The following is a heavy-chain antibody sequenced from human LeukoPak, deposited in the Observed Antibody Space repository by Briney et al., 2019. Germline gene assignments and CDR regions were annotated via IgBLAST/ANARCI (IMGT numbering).Heavy chain of an antibody. Sequence: SETLSLTCAVYGGSFSGYYWSWIRQPPGKGLEWIGEINHSGSTNYNPSIKSRVTISVDTSKNQFSLKLSSVTAADTAVYYCARGRIAAAGPRGVRFDPWGQGTLVTVSS. CDR2: INHSGST. J-gene: IGHJ5*02. CDR1: GGSFSGYY. V-gene: IGHV4-34*01. D-gene: IGHD6-13*01. CDR3: ARGRIAAAGPRGVRFDP.